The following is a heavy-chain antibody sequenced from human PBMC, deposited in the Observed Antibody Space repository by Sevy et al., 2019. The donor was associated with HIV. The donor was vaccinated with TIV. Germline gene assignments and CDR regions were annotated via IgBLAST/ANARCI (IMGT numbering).Heavy chain of an antibody. D-gene: IGHD2-2*01. Sequence: SETLSLTCAVYGGSFSGYYWSWIRQPPGKGLEWIGEINHSGSTNYNPSLKSRVTISVDTSKNQFSLKLSSVTAADTAVYYCARGGGDIVVVPAATFDYWGQGTLVTVSS. CDR3: ARGGGDIVVVPAATFDY. J-gene: IGHJ4*02. CDR2: INHSGST. V-gene: IGHV4-34*01. CDR1: GGSFSGYY.